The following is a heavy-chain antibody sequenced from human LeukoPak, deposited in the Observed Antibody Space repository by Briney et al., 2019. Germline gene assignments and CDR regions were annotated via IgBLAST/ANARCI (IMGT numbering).Heavy chain of an antibody. CDR3: AKVISGANYFDY. CDR1: GFTFDDYG. CDR2: INWNGGST. Sequence: GGSLRLSCAASGFTFDDYGMSRVGQAPGKGVEWVSGINWNGGSTGYADSVKGRFTISRDNSKNTLSLQMNSLRAEDTAVYYCAKVISGANYFDYWGQGTLVTVSS. J-gene: IGHJ4*02. V-gene: IGHV3-20*04. D-gene: IGHD1-14*01.